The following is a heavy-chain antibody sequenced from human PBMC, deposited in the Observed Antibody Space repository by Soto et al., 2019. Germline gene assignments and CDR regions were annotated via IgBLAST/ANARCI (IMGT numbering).Heavy chain of an antibody. CDR2: ISGSSVMT. Sequence: LRLSCAASGFTFSSYAMTWVRQAPGKGLEWVSGISGSSVMTYYADSVKGRFTISRDNSKNTLYLQMNSLRAEDTAVYYCAKSLYDSSGYQPLGFWGQGTLVTVSS. J-gene: IGHJ4*02. D-gene: IGHD3-22*01. CDR3: AKSLYDSSGYQPLGF. CDR1: GFTFSSYA. V-gene: IGHV3-23*01.